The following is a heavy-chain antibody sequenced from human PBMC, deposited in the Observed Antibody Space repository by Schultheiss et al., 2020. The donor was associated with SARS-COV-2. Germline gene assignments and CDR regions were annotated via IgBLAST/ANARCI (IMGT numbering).Heavy chain of an antibody. J-gene: IGHJ6*02. CDR3: ARAYSSSWYVYYYGMDV. Sequence: SETLSLTCTVSGGSINSYYWSWIRQPPGKGLEWIGYIYYSGSTNYNPSLKSRVTISVDTSKNQFSLKLSSVTAADTAVYYCARAYSSSWYVYYYGMDVWGQGTTVTVSS. V-gene: IGHV4-59*01. CDR2: IYYSGST. CDR1: GGSINSYY. D-gene: IGHD6-13*01.